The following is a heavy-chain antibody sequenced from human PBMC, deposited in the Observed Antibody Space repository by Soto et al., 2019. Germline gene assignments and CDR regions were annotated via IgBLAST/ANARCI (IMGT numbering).Heavy chain of an antibody. CDR3: ASSGHYYDSSGFDY. J-gene: IGHJ4*02. CDR2: INPNSGGT. V-gene: IGHV1-2*02. CDR1: GYTFTGYY. D-gene: IGHD3-22*01. Sequence: ASVKVSCKASGYTFTGYYMHWVRQAPGQGLEWMGWINPNSGGTNYAQRFQGRVTMTRDTSISTAYMELSRLRSDDTAVYYCASSGHYYDSSGFDYWGQGTLVTVSS.